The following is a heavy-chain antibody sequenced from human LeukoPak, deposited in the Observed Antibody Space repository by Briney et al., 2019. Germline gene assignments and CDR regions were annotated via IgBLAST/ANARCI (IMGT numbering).Heavy chain of an antibody. CDR2: ISYDGSNK. CDR1: GFTFSSYA. Sequence: GGSLRLSCAASGFTFSSYAMHWVRQAPGKGLEWVAVISYDGSNKYYADSVKGRFTISRDNSKNTLYLQMNSLRAEDTAVYYCARHYSSGWGLDYWGQGTLVTVSS. J-gene: IGHJ4*02. CDR3: ARHYSSGWGLDY. V-gene: IGHV3-30*04. D-gene: IGHD6-19*01.